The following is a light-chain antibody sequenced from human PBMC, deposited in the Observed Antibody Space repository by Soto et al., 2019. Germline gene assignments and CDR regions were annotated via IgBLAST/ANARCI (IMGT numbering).Light chain of an antibody. CDR3: QQSRTTAYT. Sequence: DIDMIQAPSSLSASVGDRVTITCRAGQDVVNYLNWYQQKPGKAPRLLIYAASSLQSGVPSRFSGSGSGTTFTLTITDLQPEDVATYYCQQSRTTAYTFAQGTKVDIK. V-gene: IGKV1-39*01. CDR1: QDVVNY. J-gene: IGKJ2*01. CDR2: AAS.